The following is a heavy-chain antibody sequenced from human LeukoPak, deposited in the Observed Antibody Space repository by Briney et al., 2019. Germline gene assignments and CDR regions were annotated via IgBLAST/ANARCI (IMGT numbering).Heavy chain of an antibody. Sequence: PSETLSLTCTVSGGSISSHYWSWIRQPPGKGLEWIGYISYIGSTNYNPSLKSRVTISVDTSKNQFSLKLSSVTAADAAVYFCARDRTTVTKGLDIWGQGTMVTVSS. CDR1: GGSISSHY. V-gene: IGHV4-59*11. CDR3: ARDRTTVTKGLDI. D-gene: IGHD4-17*01. CDR2: ISYIGST. J-gene: IGHJ3*02.